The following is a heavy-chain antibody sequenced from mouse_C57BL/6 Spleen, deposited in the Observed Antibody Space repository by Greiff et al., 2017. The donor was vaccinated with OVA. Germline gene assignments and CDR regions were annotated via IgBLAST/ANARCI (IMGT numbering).Heavy chain of an antibody. Sequence: VQLQQSGPELVKPGASVKISCKASGYTFTDYYMNWVKQSHGKSLEWIGDINPNNGGTSYNQKFKGKATLTVDKSSSTAYMELRSLTSEDSAVYYCARSRQLRLPPMDYWGQGTSVTVSS. J-gene: IGHJ4*01. CDR2: INPNNGGT. CDR3: ARSRQLRLPPMDY. D-gene: IGHD3-2*02. V-gene: IGHV1-26*01. CDR1: GYTFTDYY.